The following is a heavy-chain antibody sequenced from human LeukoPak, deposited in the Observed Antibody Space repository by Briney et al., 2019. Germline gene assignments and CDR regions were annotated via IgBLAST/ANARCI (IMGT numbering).Heavy chain of an antibody. D-gene: IGHD3-22*01. V-gene: IGHV4-31*03. CDR3: ARTPDNHYYYMDV. Sequence: PSQTLSLTCTVSGVSISSGGYCWGWLRQHPGKGLEWIGYIYYSGSTYYNPSLKSRVTISVDTSKNHFSLKVSSVTAADTAVYYCARTPDNHYYYMDVWGKGTTVTVSS. J-gene: IGHJ6*03. CDR2: IYYSGST. CDR1: GVSISSGGYC.